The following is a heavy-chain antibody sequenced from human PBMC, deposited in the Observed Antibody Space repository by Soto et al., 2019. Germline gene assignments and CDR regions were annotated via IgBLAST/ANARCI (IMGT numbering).Heavy chain of an antibody. J-gene: IGHJ4*02. CDR1: GGTFSSYA. CDR2: IIPIFGTA. Sequence: QVQLVQSGAEVKKPGSSVKVSCKASGGTFSSYAISWVRQAPGQGLEWMGGIIPIFGTANYAQKFQGRVTITADKSTSTAYMELSSPRSEDTAVYYCARVPYCSGGSCYSEALFDYWGQGTLVTVSS. D-gene: IGHD2-15*01. CDR3: ARVPYCSGGSCYSEALFDY. V-gene: IGHV1-69*06.